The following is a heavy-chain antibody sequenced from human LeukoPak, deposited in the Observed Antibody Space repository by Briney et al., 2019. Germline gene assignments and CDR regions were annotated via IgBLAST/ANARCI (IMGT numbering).Heavy chain of an antibody. J-gene: IGHJ4*02. D-gene: IGHD3-10*01. CDR3: AREGIITMVRGVYDY. V-gene: IGHV4-4*07. CDR2: IYTSGST. CDR1: GGSISSYY. Sequence: SETLSLTCTVSGGSISSYYWSWIRQPAGKGLEWIGRIYTSGSTNYNPSLKSRVTMSVDTSKNQFSPKLSSVTAADTAVYYCAREGIITMVRGVYDYWGQGTLVTVSS.